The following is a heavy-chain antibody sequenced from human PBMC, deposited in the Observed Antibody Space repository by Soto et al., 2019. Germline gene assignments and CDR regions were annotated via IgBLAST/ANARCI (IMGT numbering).Heavy chain of an antibody. J-gene: IGHJ4*02. CDR3: ASNTVTTMRYFDY. CDR2: IYHSGST. CDR1: GGSISGSYW. V-gene: IGHV4-4*02. Sequence: SETLSLTCEVSGGSISGSYWWSWVRQPPGKGLEWIGEIYHSGSTNYNPSLKSRLTISVDKSKNQFALELSSVTAADTAVYYCASNTVTTMRYFDYWGQGTLVTVSS. D-gene: IGHD4-17*01.